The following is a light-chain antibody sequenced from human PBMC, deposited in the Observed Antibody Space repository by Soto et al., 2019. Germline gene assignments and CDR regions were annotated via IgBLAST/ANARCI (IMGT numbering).Light chain of an antibody. CDR1: QGIRND. J-gene: IGKJ4*01. CDR2: SAS. CDR3: QQSYSSWAT. Sequence: DIQMTQSPSSLSASVGDRVTITCRASQGIRNDLGWYQQKPGKAPKRLIYSASSLQSGVPSRFSGSESGTDFTLNISDLRPEDSASYYCQQSYSSWATFGGGTKVDIK. V-gene: IGKV1-17*02.